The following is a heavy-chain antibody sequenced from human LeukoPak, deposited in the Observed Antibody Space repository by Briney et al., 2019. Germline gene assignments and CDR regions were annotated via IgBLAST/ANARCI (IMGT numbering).Heavy chain of an antibody. J-gene: IGHJ4*02. CDR3: TLPSSGFL. Sequence: TGGSLRLSCAASGFTFSNYWMSWVRQAPGKGLEWVAFIRYDGSNKYYADSVKGRFTISRDNSKNTLYLQMNSLRAEDTAVYYCTLPSSGFLWGQGTLVTVSS. CDR2: IRYDGSNK. V-gene: IGHV3-30*02. D-gene: IGHD6-19*01. CDR1: GFTFSNYW.